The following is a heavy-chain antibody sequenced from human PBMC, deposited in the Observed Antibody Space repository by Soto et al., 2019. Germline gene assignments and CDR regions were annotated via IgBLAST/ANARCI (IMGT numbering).Heavy chain of an antibody. J-gene: IGHJ4*02. CDR3: ARRPITFGGVIVSYYFDY. CDR1: GGSISSSSYY. D-gene: IGHD3-16*02. CDR2: IYYSGST. Sequence: PSETLSLTCTVSGGSISSSSYYWGWIRQPPGKGLEWIGSIYYSGSTYYNPSLKSRVTISVDTSKNQFSLKLSSVTAADTAVYYCARRPITFGGVIVSYYFDYWGQGTLVTVPS. V-gene: IGHV4-39*01.